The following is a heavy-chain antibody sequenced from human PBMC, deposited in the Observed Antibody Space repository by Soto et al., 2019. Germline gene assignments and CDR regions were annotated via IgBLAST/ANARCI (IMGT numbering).Heavy chain of an antibody. V-gene: IGHV3-30*04. CDR2: ISYDGTNK. Sequence: GGSLRLSCAASGFMFSAYAMLWVRQAPGKGLEWVAAISYDGTNKYYADSIKGRFTISRDNSANTLFLQVNSLRREDTAMYYCARDPSPYTSGWYGIGFWGHGTLVTVS. CDR1: GFMFSAYA. D-gene: IGHD6-19*01. J-gene: IGHJ4*01. CDR3: ARDPSPYTSGWYGIGF.